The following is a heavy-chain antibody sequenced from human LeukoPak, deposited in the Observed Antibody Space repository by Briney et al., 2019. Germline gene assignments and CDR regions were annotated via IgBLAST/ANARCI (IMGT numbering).Heavy chain of an antibody. CDR3: ARGGGIVVVNPPDY. J-gene: IGHJ4*02. Sequence: SETLSLTCAVYGGSFSGYYWSWIRQPPGKGLEWIGEINHSGSTNYNPSLKSRVTISVGTSKNQFSLKLSSVTAADTAVYYCARGGGIVVVNPPDYWGQGTLVTVSS. V-gene: IGHV4-34*01. CDR2: INHSGST. CDR1: GGSFSGYY. D-gene: IGHD3-22*01.